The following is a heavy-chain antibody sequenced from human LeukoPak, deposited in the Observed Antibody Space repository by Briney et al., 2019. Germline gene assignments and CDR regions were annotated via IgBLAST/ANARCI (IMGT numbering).Heavy chain of an antibody. CDR3: ASQRWGAYYFDY. V-gene: IGHV4-59*08. CDR2: IYYSGST. J-gene: IGHJ4*02. Sequence: PSETLSLTCTVSGGSISSYYWSWLRQPPGKGLEWIGYIYYSGSTNYNPSLKSRVTISVDTSKNQFSLKLSSVTAADTAVYYCASQRWGAYYFDYWGQGTLVTVSS. D-gene: IGHD5-24*01. CDR1: GGSISSYY.